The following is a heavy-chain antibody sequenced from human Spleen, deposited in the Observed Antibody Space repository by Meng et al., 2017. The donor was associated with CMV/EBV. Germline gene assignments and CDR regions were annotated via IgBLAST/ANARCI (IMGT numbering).Heavy chain of an antibody. V-gene: IGHV4-39*01. D-gene: IGHD1-14*01. CDR2: ISYSGST. J-gene: IGHJ4*02. CDR3: ARHRTGTYPTNYFDY. Sequence: WVRQAPGQGLEWMGSISYSGSTYYNPSLKSRVTISVDTSKNQFSLKLSSVTAADTAVFYCARHRTGTYPTNYFDYWGQGTLVTVSS.